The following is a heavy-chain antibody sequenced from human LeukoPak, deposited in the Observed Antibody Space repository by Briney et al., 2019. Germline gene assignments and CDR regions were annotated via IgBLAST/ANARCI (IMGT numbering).Heavy chain of an antibody. CDR3: ARDGLGGYYDSSGYSPFDY. J-gene: IGHJ4*02. D-gene: IGHD3-22*01. Sequence: GGSLRLSCAASGFTFDDYGMSWVRQAPGKGLEWVSFIYSGGDTHNSDSVKGRFTISRDNSKNTLYLQMNTLRAEDTAVYYCARDGLGGYYDSSGYSPFDYWGQGTLVTVSS. CDR2: IYSGGDT. V-gene: IGHV3-53*01. CDR1: GFTFDDYG.